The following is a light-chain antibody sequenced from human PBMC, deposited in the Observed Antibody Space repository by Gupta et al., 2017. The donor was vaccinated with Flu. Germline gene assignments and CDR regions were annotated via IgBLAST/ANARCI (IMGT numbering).Light chain of an antibody. CDR2: SNN. CDR1: SSNIGSNT. CDR3: AAWDDSLNGLVV. J-gene: IGLJ2*01. V-gene: IGLV1-44*01. Sequence: QYVLTQPPSASGTRGQRVTISCPGSSSNIGSNTVNWYQQLPGTAPKLLMYSNNQRPSGVPDRFSGSKSGTSASLAISGLQSEDEADYYCAAWDDSLNGLVVFGGGTKLTVL.